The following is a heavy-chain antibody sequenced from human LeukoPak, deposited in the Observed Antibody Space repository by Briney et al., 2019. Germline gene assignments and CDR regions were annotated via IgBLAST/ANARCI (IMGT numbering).Heavy chain of an antibody. Sequence: GGSLRLSCAASGFTFSSYSMNWVRQAPGKGLEWVSYISSSGSTIYYADSVKGRFTISRDNAKNSLYLQMNSLRAEDTAVYYCARVGTWSSGWGLGAPGGYMDVWGKGTTVTISS. CDR3: ARVGTWSSGWGLGAPGGYMDV. J-gene: IGHJ6*03. CDR2: ISSSGSTI. D-gene: IGHD6-19*01. V-gene: IGHV3-48*04. CDR1: GFTFSSYS.